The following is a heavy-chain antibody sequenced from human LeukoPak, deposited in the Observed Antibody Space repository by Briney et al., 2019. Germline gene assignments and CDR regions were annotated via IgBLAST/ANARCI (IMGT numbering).Heavy chain of an antibody. CDR1: GGSISSYY. CDR3: ARKSLRQNYFDY. Sequence: SETLSLTCTVSGGSISSYYWSWIRQPPGKGLEWIGYIYTSGSTNYNPSLKSRVTISVDTSKNQFSLKLSSVTAADTAVYYCARKSLRQNYFDYWGQGILVTVSS. CDR2: IYTSGST. D-gene: IGHD5/OR15-5a*01. V-gene: IGHV4-4*09. J-gene: IGHJ4*02.